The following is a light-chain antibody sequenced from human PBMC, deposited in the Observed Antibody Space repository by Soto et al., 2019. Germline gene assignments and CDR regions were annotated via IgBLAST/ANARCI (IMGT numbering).Light chain of an antibody. CDR3: QSYDSSLNRV. V-gene: IGLV1-40*01. J-gene: IGLJ1*01. CDR2: GDN. CDR1: SSNIGASYD. Sequence: QSVLSQPPSVSGAPGQRITISCTGSSSNIGASYDVHWYRQVPGTAPKLLMSGDNNRPSGVADRFSGSKSGTSASLAITRLQAEDEDDYYCQSYDSSLNRVFGTGTKVTVL.